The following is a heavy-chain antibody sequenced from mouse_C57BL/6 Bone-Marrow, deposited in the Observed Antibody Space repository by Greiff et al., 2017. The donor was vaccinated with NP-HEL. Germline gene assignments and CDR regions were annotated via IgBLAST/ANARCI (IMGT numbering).Heavy chain of an antibody. J-gene: IGHJ1*03. V-gene: IGHV1-72*01. D-gene: IGHD1-1*01. CDR2: IDPNSGGT. Sequence: QVQLQQPGAELVKPGASVKLSCKASGYTFTSYWMHWVKQRPGRGLEWIGRIDPNSGGTKYNAKFKSKATLTVDKPSSTAYMQLSSLTSEDSAVYDCARGGFYGSSPHWYFDVWGTGTTVTVSS. CDR1: GYTFTSYW. CDR3: ARGGFYGSSPHWYFDV.